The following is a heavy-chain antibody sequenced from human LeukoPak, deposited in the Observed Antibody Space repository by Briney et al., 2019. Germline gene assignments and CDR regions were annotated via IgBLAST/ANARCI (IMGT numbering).Heavy chain of an antibody. Sequence: SETLSLTYAVYGGSFSGYYWSWIRQPPGKGLEWIGEINHSGSTNYNPSLKSRVTISVDTSKNQFSLKLSSVTAADTAVYYCARVPRGIAAAGPLFGPWGQGTLVTVSS. D-gene: IGHD6-13*01. V-gene: IGHV4-34*01. CDR1: GGSFSGYY. CDR3: ARVPRGIAAAGPLFGP. CDR2: INHSGST. J-gene: IGHJ5*02.